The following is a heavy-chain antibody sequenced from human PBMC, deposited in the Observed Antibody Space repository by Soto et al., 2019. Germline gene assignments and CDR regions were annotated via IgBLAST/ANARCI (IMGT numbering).Heavy chain of an antibody. Sequence: PGGSLRLSCSASGFTFSSYAMHWVRQAPGKGLEYVSAISSNGGSTYYADSVKGRFTISRDNSKNTLYLQMSSLRAEDTAVYYCVKDRGIAAAEYDFDYWGQGTLVTVSS. CDR2: ISSNGGST. CDR3: VKDRGIAAAEYDFDY. V-gene: IGHV3-64D*06. J-gene: IGHJ4*02. D-gene: IGHD6-13*01. CDR1: GFTFSSYA.